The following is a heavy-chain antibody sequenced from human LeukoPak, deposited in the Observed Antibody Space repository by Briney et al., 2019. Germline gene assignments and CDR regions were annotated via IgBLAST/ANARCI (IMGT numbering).Heavy chain of an antibody. CDR3: ARSPPYYHGSGPSLNWFDP. CDR1: GGSISSYY. V-gene: IGHV4-59*01. J-gene: IGHJ5*02. Sequence: SETLSLTCTVSGGSISSYYWSWIRQPPGKGLEWIGYIYYSGSTNYNPSLKSRVTISVDTSKNQFSLKLSSVTAADTAVYYCARSPPYYHGSGPSLNWFDPWGQGTLVTVSS. CDR2: IYYSGST. D-gene: IGHD3-10*01.